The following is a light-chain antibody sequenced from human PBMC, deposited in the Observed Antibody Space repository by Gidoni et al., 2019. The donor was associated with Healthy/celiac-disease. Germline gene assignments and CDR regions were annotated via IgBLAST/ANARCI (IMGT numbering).Light chain of an antibody. CDR2: AAS. J-gene: IGKJ2*01. CDR3: QQSYSTPRT. V-gene: IGKV1-39*01. Sequence: DIQMTQSPSSLTASVGDRVTITCRASQSLSIYLNWYQQKPGKAPKLLIYAASSLQSGVPSRFSGSGSGTDFTLTISSLQPEDFVTYYCQQSYSTPRTFGQGTKLEI. CDR1: QSLSIY.